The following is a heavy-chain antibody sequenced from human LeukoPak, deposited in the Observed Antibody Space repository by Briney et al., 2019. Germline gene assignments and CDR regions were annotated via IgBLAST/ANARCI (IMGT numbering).Heavy chain of an antibody. CDR2: ISAYNGNT. D-gene: IGHD3-22*01. CDR3: AFNYDSSGYYDY. J-gene: IGHJ4*02. V-gene: IGHV1-18*01. CDR1: GYTFTSYG. Sequence: ASVKVSCKASGYTFTSYGISWARQAPGQGLEWMGWISAYNGNTNYAQKLQGRVTMTTDTSTSTAYMELRSLRSDDTAVYYCAFNYDSSGYYDYWGQGTLVTVSS.